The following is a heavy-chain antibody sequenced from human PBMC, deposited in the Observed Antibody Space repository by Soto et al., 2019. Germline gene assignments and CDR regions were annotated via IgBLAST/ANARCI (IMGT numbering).Heavy chain of an antibody. CDR1: GFTFRNYV. J-gene: IGHJ6*02. D-gene: IGHD3-10*01. V-gene: IGHV3-23*04. CDR2: ITDIGGST. CDR3: AKEVYGAARGAMDV. Sequence: EVQLVESGGGLVQPGGSLRLSCATSGFTFRNYVMNWVLQAPGWGLEWVSAITDIGGSTYYADSVKGRCTISRDNSKNTLYLQMNSLRAEDTAVYYCAKEVYGAARGAMDVWGQGTTVTVSS.